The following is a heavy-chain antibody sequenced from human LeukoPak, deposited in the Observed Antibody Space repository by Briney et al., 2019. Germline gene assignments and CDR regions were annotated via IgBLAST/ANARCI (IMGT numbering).Heavy chain of an antibody. V-gene: IGHV4-30-4*01. CDR1: GGSISSGDYY. D-gene: IGHD2-15*01. Sequence: SQTLSLTCTVSGGSISSGDYYWSWIRQPPGKGLEWIGYIYYSGSTYYNPSLKNRFTISVDTSKTQFSLKLSSVTAADTAVYYCARGGVYCSGGSCYPGAFDIWGQGTMVAVSS. J-gene: IGHJ3*02. CDR2: IYYSGST. CDR3: ARGGVYCSGGSCYPGAFDI.